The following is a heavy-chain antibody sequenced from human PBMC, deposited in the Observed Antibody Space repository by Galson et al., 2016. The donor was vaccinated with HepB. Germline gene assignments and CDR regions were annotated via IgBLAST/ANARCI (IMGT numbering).Heavy chain of an antibody. V-gene: IGHV3-30*03. CDR1: GFTFSNYG. J-gene: IGHJ4*02. D-gene: IGHD2/OR15-2a*01. CDR2: DSMDGRRK. Sequence: SLRLSCAASGFTFSNYGMHWVRQAPGKGLEWVAADSMDGRRKFYADSVKGRFTISRDNSNSMLFLQMSSLRADDTAVYYCARRHEYCPPVGCSVDYWGLGTLVTVSS. CDR3: ARRHEYCPPVGCSVDY.